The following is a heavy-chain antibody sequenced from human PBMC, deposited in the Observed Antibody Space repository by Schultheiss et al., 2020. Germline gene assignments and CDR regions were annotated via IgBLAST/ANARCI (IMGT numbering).Heavy chain of an antibody. CDR3: ARDRQLGQDYYYYGMDV. D-gene: IGHD6-6*01. CDR1: GFTFSSYG. CDR2: ISSSSSYT. V-gene: IGHV3-21*05. Sequence: GGSLRLSCAASGFTFSSYGMHWVRQAPGKGLEWVSYISSSSSYTNYADSVKGRFTISRDNSKNTLYLQMSSLRAEDTAVYYCARDRQLGQDYYYYGMDVWGPGTTITVAS. J-gene: IGHJ6*02.